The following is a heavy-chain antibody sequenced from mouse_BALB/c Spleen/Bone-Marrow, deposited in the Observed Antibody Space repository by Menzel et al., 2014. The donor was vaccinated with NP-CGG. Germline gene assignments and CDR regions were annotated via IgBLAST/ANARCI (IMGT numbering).Heavy chain of an antibody. CDR3: ARYDGYSFDY. J-gene: IGHJ2*01. V-gene: IGHV3-8*02. Sequence: EVKLQESGPSLVKPSQTLSLTCSVTGDSINSGYWNWIRKFPGNKLEYMGYISYSGSTYYNPSLKSRISITRDTSKNQYYLQLSSVTTEDTATYYCARYDGYSFDYWGQGTTLTVSS. CDR1: GDSINSGY. D-gene: IGHD2-3*01. CDR2: ISYSGST.